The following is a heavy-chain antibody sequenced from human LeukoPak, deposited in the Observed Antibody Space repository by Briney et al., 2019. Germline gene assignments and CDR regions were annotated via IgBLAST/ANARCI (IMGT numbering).Heavy chain of an antibody. CDR3: ARDVGDNWFDP. J-gene: IGHJ5*02. CDR2: MNPNSGNT. Sequence: GASVKVSCKASGYTFTSYGINWVRQATGQGLEWMGRMNPNSGNTGYAQKFQGRVTITRNTSISTAYMELSSLRSEDTAVYYCARDVGDNWFDPWGQGTLVTVSS. D-gene: IGHD2-15*01. CDR1: GYTFTSYG. V-gene: IGHV1-8*03.